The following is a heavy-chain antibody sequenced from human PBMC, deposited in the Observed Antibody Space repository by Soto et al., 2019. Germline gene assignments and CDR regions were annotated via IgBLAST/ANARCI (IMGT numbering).Heavy chain of an antibody. CDR3: AKDLEVRGVIINRVVGTPSNWFDP. V-gene: IGHV3-23*01. J-gene: IGHJ5*02. CDR1: GFTFSSYA. CDR2: ISGSGGST. Sequence: GGSLRLSCAASGFTFSSYAMSWVRQAPGKGLEWVSAISGSGGSTYYADSVKGRFTISRDNSKNTLYLQMNSLRAEDTAVYYCAKDLEVRGVIINRVVGTPSNWFDPWGQGTLVTVSS. D-gene: IGHD3-10*01.